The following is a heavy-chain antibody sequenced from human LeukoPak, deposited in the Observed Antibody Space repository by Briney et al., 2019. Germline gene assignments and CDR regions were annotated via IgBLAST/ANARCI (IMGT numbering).Heavy chain of an antibody. CDR3: ARDKYYYDSSGGGYYFDY. CDR2: ISTSSTTI. CDR1: GFTFSSYS. D-gene: IGHD3-22*01. Sequence: GGSLRLSCAASGFTFSSYSMNWVRQTPGKGLEWLSYISTSSTTIYYADSVKGRFTISRDNAKNSLYLQMNSLRAEDTAVYYCARDKYYYDSSGGGYYFDYWGQGTLVTVSS. J-gene: IGHJ4*02. V-gene: IGHV3-48*01.